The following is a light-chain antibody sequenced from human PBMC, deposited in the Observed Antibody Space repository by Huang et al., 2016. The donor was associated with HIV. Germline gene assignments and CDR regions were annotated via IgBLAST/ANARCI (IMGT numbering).Light chain of an antibody. Sequence: EIVMTQSPATLSVSPGERATLSCRASQSVSSNLAWYQQNPGQSPRFLIYGASTRATGIPARFSGSGSGTEFTLTISSLQSEDFAVYYCQQYNNWPPGRTFGQGTKVEIK. J-gene: IGKJ1*01. V-gene: IGKV3-15*01. CDR3: QQYNNWPPGRT. CDR2: GAS. CDR1: QSVSSN.